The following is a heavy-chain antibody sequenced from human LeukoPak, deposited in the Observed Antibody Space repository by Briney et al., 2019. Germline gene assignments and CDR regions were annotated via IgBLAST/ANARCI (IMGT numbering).Heavy chain of an antibody. D-gene: IGHD5-24*01. V-gene: IGHV4-59*12. CDR1: GDSFSYFY. Sequence: SETLSLTCTASGDSFSYFYWSWIRQPPGKGLEWIGYIYNSGSTSYNPSLKSRVTISVDTSKNQFSLKLSSVTAADTAVYYCARGKDGYNYDDYWGQGTLVTVSS. CDR2: IYNSGST. CDR3: ARGKDGYNYDDY. J-gene: IGHJ4*02.